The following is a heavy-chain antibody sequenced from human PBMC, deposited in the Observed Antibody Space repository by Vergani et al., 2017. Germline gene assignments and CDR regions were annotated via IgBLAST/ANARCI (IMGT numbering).Heavy chain of an antibody. CDR3: AVDYRDQGHEEAWDYYYYMDV. D-gene: IGHD4-11*01. CDR2: IIPILGIA. Sequence: QVQLVQSGAEVKKPGASVKVSCKVSGYTLTELSMHWVRQAPGKGLEWMGRIIPILGIANYAQKFQGRVTITADKSTSTAYMELSSLRSEDTAVYYCAVDYRDQGHEEAWDYYYYMDVWGKGTTVTVSS. CDR1: GYTLTELS. J-gene: IGHJ6*03. V-gene: IGHV1-69*04.